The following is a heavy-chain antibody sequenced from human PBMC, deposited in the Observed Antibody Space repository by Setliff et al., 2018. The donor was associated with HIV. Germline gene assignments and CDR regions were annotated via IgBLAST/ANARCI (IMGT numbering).Heavy chain of an antibody. CDR3: ARDPSSSGWSEGLYYFDS. CDR1: GGSFSDHY. D-gene: IGHD6-19*01. CDR2: INHSGST. Sequence: PSETLSLTCAVSGGSFSDHYWSWIRQPPGKGLEWIGEINHSGSTNYNPSLRSRVSISVDTSKNQFSLRLSSVTAADTAVYYCARDPSSSGWSEGLYYFDSWGRGTLVTVSS. V-gene: IGHV4-34*01. J-gene: IGHJ4*02.